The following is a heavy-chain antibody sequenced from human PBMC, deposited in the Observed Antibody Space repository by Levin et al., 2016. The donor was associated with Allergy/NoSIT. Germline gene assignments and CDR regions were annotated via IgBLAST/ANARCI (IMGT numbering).Heavy chain of an antibody. V-gene: IGHV1-69*02. D-gene: IGHD3-9*01. Sequence: SVKVSCKASGGTFSSYTISRVRQAPGQGLEWMGRIIPILDIANYAQKFQGRVTIIADKPTSTAYMELSSLRSEDTAVYYCARGLQYFDWSDTGEYWGQGTLVTVSS. CDR1: GGTFSSYT. CDR3: ARGLQYFDWSDTGEY. J-gene: IGHJ4*02. CDR2: IIPILDIA.